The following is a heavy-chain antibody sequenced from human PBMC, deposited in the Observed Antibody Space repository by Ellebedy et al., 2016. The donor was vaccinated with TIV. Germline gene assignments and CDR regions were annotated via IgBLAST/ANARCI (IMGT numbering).Heavy chain of an antibody. CDR2: IRSRGNGYAT. V-gene: IGHV3-73*01. CDR1: GFNFSGSA. J-gene: IGHJ6*03. Sequence: GGSLRLXCGASGFNFSGSAMHWVRQASGKGLEWVGRIRSRGNGYATIYGASVKGRFTFSRDDLKNTAYLQMNSLKTEDTAVYYCTATANHGYLDVWGKGATVTVSS. CDR3: TATANHGYLDV.